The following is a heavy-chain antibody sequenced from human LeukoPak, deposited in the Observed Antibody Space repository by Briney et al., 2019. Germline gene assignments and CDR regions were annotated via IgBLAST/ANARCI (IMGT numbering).Heavy chain of an antibody. D-gene: IGHD1-26*01. V-gene: IGHV4-59*08. CDR3: ASHGSYSRYYYYYGMDV. CDR2: IYYSGST. Sequence: SETLSLTCTVSGGSISSYYWSWIRQPPGKGLEWIGYIYYSGSTNYNPSLKSRVTISVDTSKNQFSLKLSSVTAADTAVYYCASHGSYSRYYYYYGMDVWGQGTTVTVSS. J-gene: IGHJ6*02. CDR1: GGSISSYY.